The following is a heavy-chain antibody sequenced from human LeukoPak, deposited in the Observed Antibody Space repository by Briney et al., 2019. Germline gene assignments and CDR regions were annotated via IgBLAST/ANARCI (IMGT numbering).Heavy chain of an antibody. D-gene: IGHD3-3*01. V-gene: IGHV4-61*02. J-gene: IGHJ4*02. CDR3: ARGLRFLKGYFDY. CDR1: GGSISSGSYY. Sequence: SQTLSLTCTVSGGSISSGSYYWSWSRQTAGKGLEWIGRIYTSGSTNYNPSLKSRVTISVDTSKNQFSLKLSSVTAADTAVYYCARGLRFLKGYFDYWGQGTLVTVSS. CDR2: IYTSGST.